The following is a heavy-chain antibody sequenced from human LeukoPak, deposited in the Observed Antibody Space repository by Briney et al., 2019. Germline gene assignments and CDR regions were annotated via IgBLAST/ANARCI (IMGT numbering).Heavy chain of an antibody. V-gene: IGHV3-30*02. CDR2: IRDDGGNK. Sequence: GGSLRLSCAASGFTFSSYGVHWVRQAPGKGLEWVAFIRDDGGNKFYADSVKGRFTISRDNSKNTLYLQMNSLRAEDTAVYYCAKEAAAGYFDYWGQGTLVTVSS. D-gene: IGHD6-13*01. CDR1: GFTFSSYG. CDR3: AKEAAAGYFDY. J-gene: IGHJ4*02.